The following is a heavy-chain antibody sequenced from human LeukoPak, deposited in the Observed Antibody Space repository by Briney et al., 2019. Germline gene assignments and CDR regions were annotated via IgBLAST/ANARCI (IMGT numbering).Heavy chain of an antibody. Sequence: PSETLSLTCTVCGGSIRSHYWSWIRQHPGKGLEWIGYIYYSGSTNYNPSLKSRVTISVDTSKNQFSMKLSSVTAADTAVYYCARDRGDYDSSGYYGYFDYWGQGALVTVYS. CDR1: GGSIRSHY. V-gene: IGHV4-59*11. D-gene: IGHD3-22*01. CDR2: IYYSGST. J-gene: IGHJ4*02. CDR3: ARDRGDYDSSGYYGYFDY.